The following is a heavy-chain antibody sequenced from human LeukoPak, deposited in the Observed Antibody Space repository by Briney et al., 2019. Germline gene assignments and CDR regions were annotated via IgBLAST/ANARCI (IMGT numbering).Heavy chain of an antibody. J-gene: IGHJ4*02. Sequence: PSETLSLTCAVYGGSFSGYYWSWIRQPPGKGLEWIGEINHSGSTNYNPSLKSRVTISVDTSKNQFSLKLSSVTAADTAVYYCARGGYDYVWGSYRFVYFDYWGQGTLVTVSS. CDR3: ARGGYDYVWGSYRFVYFDY. D-gene: IGHD3-16*02. V-gene: IGHV4-34*01. CDR2: INHSGST. CDR1: GGSFSGYY.